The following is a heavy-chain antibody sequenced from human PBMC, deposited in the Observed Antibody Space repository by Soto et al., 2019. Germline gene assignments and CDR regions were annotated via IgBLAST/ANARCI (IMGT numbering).Heavy chain of an antibody. V-gene: IGHV1-24*01. CDR2: FDPEDGET. J-gene: IGHJ6*03. D-gene: IGHD3-10*01. CDR3: ATFSNYFGSGSYSAGPATYYDYVDV. CDR1: GYTLTELS. Sequence: ASVKVSCKVSGYTLTELSMHWVRQAPGKGLEWMGGFDPEDGETIYAQKFQGRVTMTEDTSTDTAYMELSSLRSEDTAVYYCATFSNYFGSGSYSAGPATYYDYVDVWGKGTTVTVSS.